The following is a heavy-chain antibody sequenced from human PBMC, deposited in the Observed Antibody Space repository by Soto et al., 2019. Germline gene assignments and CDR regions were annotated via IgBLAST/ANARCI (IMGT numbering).Heavy chain of an antibody. CDR1: GFNFGDSA. CDR2: ISWNSGNI. V-gene: IGHV3-9*01. CDR3: VRDATSREGYNYGGWFGP. J-gene: IGHJ5*02. D-gene: IGHD5-12*01. Sequence: EVQLVESGGGLVQPGRSLTVSCAASGFNFGDSAMHWVRQTPGRGLEWVSGISWNSGNIDYADSVRGRFTISRDNAKNSLYLHMSSLRAEDTALYYCVRDATSREGYNYGGWFGPWGQGTLVTVSS.